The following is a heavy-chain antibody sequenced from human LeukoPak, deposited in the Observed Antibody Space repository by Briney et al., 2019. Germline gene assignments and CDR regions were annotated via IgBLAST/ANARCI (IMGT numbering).Heavy chain of an antibody. CDR3: AQDATTGDLKS. D-gene: IGHD7-27*01. J-gene: IGHJ4*02. V-gene: IGHV4-38-2*02. CDR1: GYSISSGYY. Sequence: SETLSLTCTVSGYSISSGYYWGWIRQPPGKGLEWIGSIYHGGSTYYNPSLKSRVTISVDTSKNQFSLKLSSVTAADTAVYYCAQDATTGDLKSWGQGTLVTVSS. CDR2: IYHGGST.